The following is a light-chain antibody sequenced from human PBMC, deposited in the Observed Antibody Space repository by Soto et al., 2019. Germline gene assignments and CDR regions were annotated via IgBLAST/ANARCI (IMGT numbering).Light chain of an antibody. J-gene: IGKJ1*01. V-gene: IGKV3-15*01. Sequence: EIVMTQAPATLSVSPGERATLSCRASQSVSSNLAWYQQKPGQAPRLLIYGASTRATGIPARFSGSGSGTEFTLTISSLQSEDFAVYYCQQYNNWLTFGQGTKVDIX. CDR2: GAS. CDR1: QSVSSN. CDR3: QQYNNWLT.